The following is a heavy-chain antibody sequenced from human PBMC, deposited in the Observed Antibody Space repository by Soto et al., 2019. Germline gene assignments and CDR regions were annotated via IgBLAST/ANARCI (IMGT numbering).Heavy chain of an antibody. Sequence: ASETLSLTCTVSGGSISSYYWSWIRQPPGKGLEWIGYIYCSGSTNYNPSLKSRVTISVDTSKNQFSLKLSSVTAADTAVYYCARERYSYGLDYWGQGTLVTVSS. CDR1: GGSISSYY. CDR2: IYCSGST. V-gene: IGHV4-59*01. D-gene: IGHD5-18*01. CDR3: ARERYSYGLDY. J-gene: IGHJ4*02.